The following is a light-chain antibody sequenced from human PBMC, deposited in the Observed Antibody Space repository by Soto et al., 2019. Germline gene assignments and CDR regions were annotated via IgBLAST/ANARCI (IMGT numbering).Light chain of an antibody. CDR1: SSNIGNNY. V-gene: IGLV1-51*01. CDR2: DNN. J-gene: IGLJ2*01. Sequence: QSVLTQPPSVSAAPGQKVTISCSGSSSNIGNNYVSWYQQLPGTAPKLLIYDNNKRPSGIPDRFSGSKSGTSATLGITGLQTGDEADYYCGTWDSSSVVFGGGTKVTVL. CDR3: GTWDSSSVV.